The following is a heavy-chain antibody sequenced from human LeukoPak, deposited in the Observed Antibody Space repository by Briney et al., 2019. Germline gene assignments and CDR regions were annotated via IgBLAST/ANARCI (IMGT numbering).Heavy chain of an antibody. J-gene: IGHJ4*02. D-gene: IGHD5-24*01. Sequence: ASVKVSCKASGYTFTTYAMNWVRQAPGQGLEWMGWINTNTGNPTYAQGFTGRFVFSLDTSVSTAYLQISSLKAEDTAVYYCARSGSAEMATIPYDDWGQGTLVTVSS. CDR1: GYTFTTYA. V-gene: IGHV7-4-1*02. CDR2: INTNTGNP. CDR3: ARSGSAEMATIPYDD.